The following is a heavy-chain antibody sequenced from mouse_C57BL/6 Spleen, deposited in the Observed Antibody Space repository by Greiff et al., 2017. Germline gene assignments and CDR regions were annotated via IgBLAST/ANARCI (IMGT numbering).Heavy chain of an antibody. J-gene: IGHJ2*01. Sequence: VQLKQPGAELVQPGASVKLSCKASGYTFTSYWMQWVKQRPGQGLEWIGEIDPSDSYTNYNQKFKGKATLTVDTSSRTAYMQLSSLTSEDSAVYYCARRHCYDYWGQGTTLTVSS. CDR2: IDPSDSYT. CDR1: GYTFTSYW. V-gene: IGHV1-50*01. D-gene: IGHD2-12*01. CDR3: ARRHCYDY.